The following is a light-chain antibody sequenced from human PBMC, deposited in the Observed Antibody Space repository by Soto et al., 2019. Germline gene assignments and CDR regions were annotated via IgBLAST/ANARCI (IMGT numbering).Light chain of an antibody. CDR2: GAS. CDR3: QRVESSVT. J-gene: IGKJ1*01. Sequence: EIVLTQSPGSLSLSPGERATLSCRASQSVSSTFFAWYQQRHGQAPRLLMYGASSRATGIPERFSGSGSGTEFTLTIIRLEPEDFAVYYCQRVESSVTFGQGTKVEIK. CDR1: QSVSSTF. V-gene: IGKV3-20*01.